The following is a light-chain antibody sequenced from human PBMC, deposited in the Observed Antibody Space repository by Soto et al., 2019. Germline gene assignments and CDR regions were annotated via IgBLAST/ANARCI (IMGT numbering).Light chain of an antibody. CDR3: QSYDSSLRGRV. Sequence: QSVLTQPPSVSGAPGQRVTISCTGSSSNIGAGYDVHWYQQLPGTAPKLLIYGNSNRPSGVPDRFSGSKSGTSASLAITGLRAEDEADYYCQSYDSSLRGRVFGGGTQLTVL. J-gene: IGLJ3*02. V-gene: IGLV1-40*01. CDR1: SSNIGAGYD. CDR2: GNS.